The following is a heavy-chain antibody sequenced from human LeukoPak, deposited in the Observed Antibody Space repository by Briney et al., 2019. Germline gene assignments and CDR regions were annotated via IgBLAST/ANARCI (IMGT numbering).Heavy chain of an antibody. D-gene: IGHD5-18*01. CDR2: TYRDDSDT. V-gene: IGHV5-51*01. CDR3: ARSPDTVYFDS. J-gene: IGHJ4*02. CDR1: GYSFTSYW. Sequence: GESLKISCKGSGYSFTSYWIGWVRQMPGKGLEWMGITYRDDSDTRYSPSFQGQVTISADKSISTAYLQWSSLKASDTAMYYCARSPDTVYFDSWGQGTLVTVSP.